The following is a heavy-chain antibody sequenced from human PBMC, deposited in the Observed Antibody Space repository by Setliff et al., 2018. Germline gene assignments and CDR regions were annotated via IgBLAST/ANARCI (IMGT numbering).Heavy chain of an antibody. CDR2: INQDGSEK. V-gene: IGHV3-7*03. D-gene: IGHD1-1*01. Sequence: GGSLRLSCAASGFTFSSYWMSWVRQAPGKGLEWVANINQDGSEKYYVDSVKGRFTISRDNAKNSLYLQMNSLRVEDTAVYYCARDPAWKQFDYWGLGTLVTVSS. CDR3: ARDPAWKQFDY. J-gene: IGHJ4*02. CDR1: GFTFSSYW.